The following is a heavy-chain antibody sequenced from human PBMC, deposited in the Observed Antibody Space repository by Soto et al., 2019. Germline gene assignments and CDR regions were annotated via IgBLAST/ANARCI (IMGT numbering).Heavy chain of an antibody. CDR1: GFTFGDYA. V-gene: IGHV3-49*04. J-gene: IGHJ3*02. CDR2: IGSKAYGGTT. D-gene: IGHD1-26*01. CDR3: TRAERVGATRGAFDI. Sequence: PGGSLRLSCTASGFTFGDYAMSWVRQAPGKGLEWVGFIGSKAYGGTTEYAASVKGRFTISRDDSKSIAYLQMNSLKTEDTAVYYCTRAERVGATRGAFDIWGQGTMVTVSS.